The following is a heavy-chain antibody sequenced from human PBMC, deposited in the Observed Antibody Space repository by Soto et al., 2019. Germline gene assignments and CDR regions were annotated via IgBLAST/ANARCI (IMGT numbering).Heavy chain of an antibody. D-gene: IGHD5-18*01. CDR1: GGTFSSYA. Sequence: QVQLVQSGAEVKKPGSSVKVSCKASGGTFSSYAISWVRQAPGQGLEWMGGIIPIFGTANYAQKFQGRVTITADESTSTANLELSSLSSEDTAVYYCAGKRRPTAMAPFDYWGQGTLVTVSS. J-gene: IGHJ4*02. CDR2: IIPIFGTA. V-gene: IGHV1-69*12. CDR3: AGKRRPTAMAPFDY.